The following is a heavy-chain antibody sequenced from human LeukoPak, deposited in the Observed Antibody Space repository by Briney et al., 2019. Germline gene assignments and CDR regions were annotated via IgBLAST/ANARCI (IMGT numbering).Heavy chain of an antibody. D-gene: IGHD6-13*01. CDR2: ISSSGSTM. Sequence: PGGSLRLSCAASGFPFSSYSMNWVRQAPGKGLEWVSYISSSGSTMYYADSVKGRFTISRDNAKNSLYLQMNSLRDEDTAVYYCARSAAGLVWFDPWGQGTLVTVSS. V-gene: IGHV3-48*02. CDR1: GFPFSSYS. J-gene: IGHJ5*02. CDR3: ARSAAGLVWFDP.